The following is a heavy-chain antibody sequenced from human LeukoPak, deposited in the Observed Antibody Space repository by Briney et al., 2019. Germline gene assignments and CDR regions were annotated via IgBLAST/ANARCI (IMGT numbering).Heavy chain of an antibody. D-gene: IGHD5-12*01. V-gene: IGHV4-59*01. CDR1: GGSISSYY. J-gene: IGHJ6*03. Sequence: PSETLSLTCTVSGGSISSYYWSWIRQPPGKGLEWIGYIYYSGSTNYNPSLKSRVTTSVDTSKNQFSLKLSSVTAADTAVYYCARGGYSGYDSVYYMDVWGKGTAVTVSS. CDR2: IYYSGST. CDR3: ARGGYSGYDSVYYMDV.